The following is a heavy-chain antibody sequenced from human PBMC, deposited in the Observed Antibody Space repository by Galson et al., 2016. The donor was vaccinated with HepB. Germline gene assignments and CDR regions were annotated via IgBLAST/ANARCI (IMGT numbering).Heavy chain of an antibody. D-gene: IGHD2-8*01. Sequence: SLRLSCAASGFPFDEDGMHWVRQAAGKGLEWVSGISWNSVNVAYAESVKGRFTISRDNAKNSLYLQMTSLRPEDTALYYCARGVSAAIGSLDYWGQGTLVTGSS. V-gene: IGHV3-9*01. CDR3: ARGVSAAIGSLDY. J-gene: IGHJ4*02. CDR1: GFPFDEDG. CDR2: ISWNSVNV.